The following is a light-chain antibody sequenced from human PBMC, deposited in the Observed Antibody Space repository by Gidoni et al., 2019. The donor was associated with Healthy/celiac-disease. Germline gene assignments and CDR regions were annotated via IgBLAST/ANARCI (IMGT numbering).Light chain of an antibody. Sequence: QSVLTQPHSASGTPGQRVTISCSGSSSNIGSNYVYWYQQLPGTAPKLLISSNNQRPSGVPDRFSGSKSGTSASLAISGLRSEDEADYYCAAWDDSLSGWVFGGGTKLTVL. V-gene: IGLV1-47*02. CDR3: AAWDDSLSGWV. CDR1: SSNIGSNY. J-gene: IGLJ3*02. CDR2: SNN.